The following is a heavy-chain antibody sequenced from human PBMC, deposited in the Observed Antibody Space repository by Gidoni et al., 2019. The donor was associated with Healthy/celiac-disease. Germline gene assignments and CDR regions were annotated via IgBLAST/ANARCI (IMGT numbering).Heavy chain of an antibody. V-gene: IGHV3-30*18. Sequence: QVQLVESGGGVVQPGRSLRLSCAASGFTFSSYCMHWVRQAPGKGLEWVALISYDGSNKYYSDSGKGRFTISRDNSKNTLYLQMNSLRAEDTAVYYCAKAHLGGDYFDYWGQGTLVTVSS. D-gene: IGHD3-16*01. CDR2: ISYDGSNK. CDR3: AKAHLGGDYFDY. J-gene: IGHJ4*02. CDR1: GFTFSSYC.